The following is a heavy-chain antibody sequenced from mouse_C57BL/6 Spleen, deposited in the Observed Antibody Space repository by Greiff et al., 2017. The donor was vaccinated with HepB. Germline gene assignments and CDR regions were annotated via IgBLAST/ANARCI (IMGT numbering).Heavy chain of an antibody. Sequence: VQLQQSGAELVRPGTSVKVSCKASGYAFTNYLIEWVKQRPGQGLEWIGVINPGSGGTNYNEKFKGKATLTADKSPSTAYMQLSSLTSEDSAVYFCARSHLLWDYWGQGTTLTVSS. J-gene: IGHJ2*01. CDR2: INPGSGGT. CDR1: GYAFTNYL. V-gene: IGHV1-54*01. CDR3: ARSHLLWDY. D-gene: IGHD2-1*01.